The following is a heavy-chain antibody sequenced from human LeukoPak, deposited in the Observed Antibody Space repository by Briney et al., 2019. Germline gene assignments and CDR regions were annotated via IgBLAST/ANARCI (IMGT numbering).Heavy chain of an antibody. D-gene: IGHD3-3*01. CDR2: ISSSSSTI. CDR3: ALAPYDFWSGYYTAGFDY. Sequence: PGGSLRLSCAASGFTFRSYSMNWVRQAPGKGLEWVSDISSSSSTIYYAYSVKGRFTISRDNAKNSLYLQMNSLRAEDTAVYYCALAPYDFWSGYYTAGFDYWGQGTLVTVSS. V-gene: IGHV3-48*01. CDR1: GFTFRSYS. J-gene: IGHJ4*02.